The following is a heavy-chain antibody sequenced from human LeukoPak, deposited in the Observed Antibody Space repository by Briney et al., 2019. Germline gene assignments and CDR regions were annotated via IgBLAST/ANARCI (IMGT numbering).Heavy chain of an antibody. J-gene: IGHJ5*02. D-gene: IGHD3-9*01. CDR2: INHSGST. CDR1: GGSFSGYY. V-gene: IGHV4-34*01. CDR3: AGDYTTGYYRYNWFDP. Sequence: SETLSLTCAVYGGSFSGYYWSWIRQPPGKGLEWIGEINHSGSTNYNPSLKSRVTISVDTSKNQFSLKLSSVTAADTAVYYCAGDYTTGYYRYNWFDPWGQGTLVTVSS.